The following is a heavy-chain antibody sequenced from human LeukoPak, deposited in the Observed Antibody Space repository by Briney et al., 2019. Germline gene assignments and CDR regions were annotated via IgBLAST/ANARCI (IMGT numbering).Heavy chain of an antibody. V-gene: IGHV3-30*02. D-gene: IGHD3-22*01. CDR2: IRYDGSNK. J-gene: IGHJ1*01. Sequence: GGSLRLSCAASGFTFSSYGMHWVRQAPGKGLEWVAFIRYDGSNKYYADSVKGRFTISRDNSKNTLYLQMNSLRVEDTAVYYCAKAKDSSGYYRTAEYFQHWGQGILVTISS. CDR1: GFTFSSYG. CDR3: AKAKDSSGYYRTAEYFQH.